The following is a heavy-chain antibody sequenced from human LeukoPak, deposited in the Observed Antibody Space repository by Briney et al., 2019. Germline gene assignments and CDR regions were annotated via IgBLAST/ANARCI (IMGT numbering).Heavy chain of an antibody. Sequence: GGSLRLSCAASGFTFSTNSMNWVRQAPGKGLEWVATISGDSNYIYYADSVKGRFTISRDNAKNSLYLQMNSLRAEDTAVYYCARYYYYYMDVWGKGTTVTDSS. V-gene: IGHV3-21*01. CDR2: ISGDSNYI. CDR1: GFTFSTNS. CDR3: ARYYYYYMDV. J-gene: IGHJ6*03.